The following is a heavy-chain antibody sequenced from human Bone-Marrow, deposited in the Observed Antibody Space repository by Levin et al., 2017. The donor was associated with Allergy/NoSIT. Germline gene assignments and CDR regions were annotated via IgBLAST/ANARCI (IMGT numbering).Heavy chain of an antibody. CDR2: ISGYDDDT. D-gene: IGHD2-21*02. CDR1: GYTFTSFA. V-gene: IGHV1-18*01. Sequence: EASVKVSCEGSGYTFTSFAISWVRQAPGQGLEWLGWISGYDDDTNYAQKFQDRVTMTRDTSTNTAYMELRNLRSDDTAVYYCVRGAYCGGDCFSPDYWGQGTLVTVSS. CDR3: VRGAYCGGDCFSPDY. J-gene: IGHJ4*02.